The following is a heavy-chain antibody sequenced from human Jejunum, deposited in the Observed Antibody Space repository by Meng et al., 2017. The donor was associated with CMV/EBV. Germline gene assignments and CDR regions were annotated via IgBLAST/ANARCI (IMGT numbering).Heavy chain of an antibody. CDR1: TFSSYN. V-gene: IGHV3-21*01. CDR3: ARDYSHQVIASTYDAFDV. D-gene: IGHD2-21*01. J-gene: IGHJ3*01. CDR2: ISSSSSYI. Sequence: TFSSYNMNWVRQAPGRGLEWVASISSSSSYIYYADSVKGRFTISRDNAKNSLYLQMNSLRAEDTAVYYCARDYSHQVIASTYDAFDVWGHGAMVTVSS.